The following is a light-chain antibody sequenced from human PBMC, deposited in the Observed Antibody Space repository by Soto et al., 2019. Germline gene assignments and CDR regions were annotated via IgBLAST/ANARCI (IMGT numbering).Light chain of an antibody. J-gene: IGLJ1*01. CDR2: DVS. Sequence: QSALTQPPSVSGSPGQSITISCTGASSDVGGKYYVSWHQQYPGKAPNLMVCDVSNRPSGVSNLFSGSKSGNTASLIISGLQAEDEADYYCSSCTGTSYVFGTGTKLTVL. V-gene: IGLV2-14*01. CDR1: SSDVGGKYY. CDR3: SSCTGTSYV.